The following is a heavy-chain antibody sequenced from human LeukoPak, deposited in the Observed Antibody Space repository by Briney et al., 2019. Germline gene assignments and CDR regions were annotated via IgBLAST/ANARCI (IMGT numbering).Heavy chain of an antibody. CDR3: ACRDLTSTWSFP. D-gene: IGHD6-13*01. CDR2: IYPGDSRI. CDR1: GYSFTNYW. V-gene: IGHV5-51*01. J-gene: IGHJ5*02. Sequence: GESLKISCQGFGYSFTNYWIGWVRQMPGEGMEWMGVIYPGDSRIRYNPSFQGQVTISVDRSISTAYLQWVSLKASDSAMYYCACRDLTSTWSFPWGQGTLVTVSS.